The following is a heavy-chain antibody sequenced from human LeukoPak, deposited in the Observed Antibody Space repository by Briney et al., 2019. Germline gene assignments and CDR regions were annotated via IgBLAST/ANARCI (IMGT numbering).Heavy chain of an antibody. Sequence: SETLSHTCAVYGGSFSGYYWSWIRQPPGKGLEWIGEINHSGSTNYNSSLKSRVTISVDTSKNQFSLKLSSVTAADTAVYYCARRDYRKRMDYWGQGTLVTVSS. V-gene: IGHV4-34*01. J-gene: IGHJ4*02. CDR1: GGSFSGYY. CDR3: ARRDYRKRMDY. CDR2: INHSGST. D-gene: IGHD1-14*01.